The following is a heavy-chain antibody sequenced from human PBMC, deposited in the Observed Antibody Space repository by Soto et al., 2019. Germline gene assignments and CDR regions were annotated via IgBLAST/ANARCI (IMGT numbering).Heavy chain of an antibody. CDR3: ARIVDQGSIVAEMIDY. V-gene: IGHV1-18*01. J-gene: IGHJ4*02. CDR1: GYTFTSYG. CDR2: ISAYNGNT. Sequence: QVQLVQSGNEVKKPGASVKVSCKASGYTFTSYGISWVRQAPGQGLEWMGWISAYNGNTNYAQKLQGRVTMTTDTSTSTAYMELRSLRSDDTAVYYCARIVDQGSIVAEMIDYWGQGTLVTVSS. D-gene: IGHD5-12*01.